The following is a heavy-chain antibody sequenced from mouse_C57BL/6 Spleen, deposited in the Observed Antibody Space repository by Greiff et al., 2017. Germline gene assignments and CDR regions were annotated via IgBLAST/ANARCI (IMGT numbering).Heavy chain of an antibody. V-gene: IGHV5-16*01. D-gene: IGHD1-1*01. CDR1: GFTFSDYY. J-gene: IGHJ2*01. CDR2: INYDGSST. Sequence: EVKLVESEGGLVQPGSSMKLSCTASGFTFSDYYMAWVRQVPEKGLEWVANINYDGSSTYYLDSLKSRFIISIDNAKNILYLQMSSMKSEDTATYYCARVAGNCFDYWGQGTTLTVSS. CDR3: ARVAGNCFDY.